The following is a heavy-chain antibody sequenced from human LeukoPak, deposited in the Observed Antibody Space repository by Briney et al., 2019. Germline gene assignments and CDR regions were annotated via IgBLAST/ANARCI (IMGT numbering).Heavy chain of an antibody. CDR1: GFTFSSYS. CDR3: AGGSGTTVTYDAFDI. CDR2: ISSSSSYI. V-gene: IGHV3-21*01. D-gene: IGHD4-17*01. J-gene: IGHJ3*02. Sequence: GGSLRLSCAASGFTFSSYSMNWVRQAPGKGLEWVSSISSSSSYIYYADSVKGRFTISRDNAENSLYLQMNSLRAEDTAVYYCAGGSGTTVTYDAFDIWGQGTMVTVSS.